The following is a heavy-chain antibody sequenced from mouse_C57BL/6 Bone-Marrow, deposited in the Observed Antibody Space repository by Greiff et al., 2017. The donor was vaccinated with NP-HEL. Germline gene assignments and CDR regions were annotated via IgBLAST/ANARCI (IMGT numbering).Heavy chain of an antibody. CDR1: GYTFTSYG. V-gene: IGHV1-81*01. Sequence: VQLQQSGAELARPGASVKLSCKASGYTFTSYGISWVKQRTGQGLEWIGEIYPRSGNTYYNEKFKGKATLTADKSSSTAYMELRSLTSEDSAVYFCASYYYVSSPLYAMDYWGQGTSVTVSS. D-gene: IGHD1-1*01. J-gene: IGHJ4*01. CDR2: IYPRSGNT. CDR3: ASYYYVSSPLYAMDY.